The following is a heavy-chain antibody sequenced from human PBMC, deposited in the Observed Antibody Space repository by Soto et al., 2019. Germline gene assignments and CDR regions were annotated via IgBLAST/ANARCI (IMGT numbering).Heavy chain of an antibody. CDR3: ARDPGGTDFAGWTYYFDY. Sequence: QVQLVESGGGVVQPGRSLRLSCAASGFTFSSYAMHWVRQAPGKGLEWVAVISYDGSNKYYADSVKGRFTISRDNSKNTLDLQMNSLRAEDTAVYYCARDPGGTDFAGWTYYFDYWGQGTLVTVSS. D-gene: IGHD3-3*01. CDR1: GFTFSSYA. CDR2: ISYDGSNK. V-gene: IGHV3-30-3*01. J-gene: IGHJ4*02.